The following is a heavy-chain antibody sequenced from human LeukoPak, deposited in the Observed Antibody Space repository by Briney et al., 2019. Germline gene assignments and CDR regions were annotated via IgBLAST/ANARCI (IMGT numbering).Heavy chain of an antibody. CDR2: IYHSGST. J-gene: IGHJ4*02. Sequence: SQTLSFTCAVSGGSISSGGYSWSWIRQPPGKGLEWIGYIYHSGSTYYNPSLKSRVTISVDRSKNQFSLKLSSVTAADTAVYYCARDSGYDYPSWGQGTLVTVSS. V-gene: IGHV4-30-2*01. D-gene: IGHD5-12*01. CDR3: ARDSGYDYPS. CDR1: GGSISSGGYS.